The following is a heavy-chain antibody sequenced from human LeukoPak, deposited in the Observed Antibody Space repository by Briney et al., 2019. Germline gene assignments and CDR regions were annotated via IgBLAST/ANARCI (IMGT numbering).Heavy chain of an antibody. V-gene: IGHV3-23*01. Sequence: PGGSLRLPCAASGFTFSSYAMSWVRQAPGKGLEWVSAISGSGGSTYYADSVKGRFTISRDNSKNTLYLQMNSLRAEDTAVYYCAKDNRRLEVPNNWFDPWGQGTLVTVSS. D-gene: IGHD6-19*01. CDR1: GFTFSSYA. CDR2: ISGSGGST. J-gene: IGHJ5*02. CDR3: AKDNRRLEVPNNWFDP.